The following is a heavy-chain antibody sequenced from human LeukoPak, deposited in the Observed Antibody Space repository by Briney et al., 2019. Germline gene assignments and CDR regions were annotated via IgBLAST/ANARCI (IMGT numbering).Heavy chain of an antibody. Sequence: GSLRLFCAVARFTFSNYGMICLRQAPAKWLECVSGIRVIGGCTYEADSVKGRFTFFGDNSRNSMSLQMSRLSAEDTAVYYRAKAPTAASSFGFHLRRQGRMALVSS. J-gene: IGHJ3*01. CDR3: AKAPTAASSFGFHL. V-gene: IGHV3-23*01. CDR2: IRVIGGCT. CDR1: RFTFSNYG. D-gene: IGHD3-16*01.